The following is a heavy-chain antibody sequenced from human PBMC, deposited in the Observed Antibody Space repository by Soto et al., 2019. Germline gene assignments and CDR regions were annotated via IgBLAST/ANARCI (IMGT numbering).Heavy chain of an antibody. CDR3: ARVYGATITLIRWFVDY. J-gene: IGHJ4*02. Sequence: EVQLVQSGAEVKKPGESLKISCQASGYTFTSYWIGWVRQMPGKGLEWMGIIFPGDFDTRYSPSFQGQVTISVDRSISTAYLQWSGLKASDTGTYYCARVYGATITLIRWFVDYWGQGTLVTVSS. CDR2: IFPGDFDT. V-gene: IGHV5-51*01. D-gene: IGHD5-12*01. CDR1: GYTFTSYW.